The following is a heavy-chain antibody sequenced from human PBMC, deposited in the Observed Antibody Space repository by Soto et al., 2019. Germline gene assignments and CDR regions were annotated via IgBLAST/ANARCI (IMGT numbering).Heavy chain of an antibody. Sequence: PGGSLRLSCAASGFTFDDYAMHWVRQAPGKGLEWVSGISWNSGSIGYADSVKGRFTISRDNSKNTQYLQMSSLRADDTAVYYCVKGEYYYDSSGYYPFDYWGQGTLVTVSS. D-gene: IGHD3-22*01. CDR1: GFTFDDYA. J-gene: IGHJ4*02. CDR3: VKGEYYYDSSGYYPFDY. CDR2: ISWNSGSI. V-gene: IGHV3-9*01.